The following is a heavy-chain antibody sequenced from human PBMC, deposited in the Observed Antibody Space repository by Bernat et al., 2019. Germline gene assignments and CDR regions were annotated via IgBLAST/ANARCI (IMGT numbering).Heavy chain of an antibody. CDR2: IKQDGSEK. CDR3: ASDTIHYFDY. Sequence: EVQLMESGGGLVQPGGSLRLSCAASGFTFSSYWMSWVRQAPGKGLEWVANIKQDGSEKYYVDSVKGRFTISRDNANNSRYLQMNSLRAEDTAGYYCASDTIHYFDYWGQGTLVTVSS. V-gene: IGHV3-7*03. CDR1: GFTFSSYW. J-gene: IGHJ4*02.